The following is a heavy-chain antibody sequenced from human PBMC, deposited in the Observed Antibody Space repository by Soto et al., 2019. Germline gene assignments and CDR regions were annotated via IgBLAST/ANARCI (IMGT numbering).Heavy chain of an antibody. CDR3: ARVGISAKRNAMDV. CDR2: ISNNGRTT. V-gene: IGHV3-23*01. J-gene: IGHJ6*02. Sequence: WVSLRLSWGAAGGTCRNYAMSWVRQVPGRGLEWVADISNNGRTTKHADSVKGRFTISRDNSKNTIYLQMNGLLVEDTAVYYCARVGISAKRNAMDVWGQGTTVTVSS. CDR1: GGTCRNYA. D-gene: IGHD1-20*01.